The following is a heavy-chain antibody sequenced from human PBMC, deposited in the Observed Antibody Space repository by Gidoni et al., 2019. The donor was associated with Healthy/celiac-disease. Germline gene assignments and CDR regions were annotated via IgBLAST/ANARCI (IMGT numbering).Heavy chain of an antibody. V-gene: IGHV1-2*06. D-gene: IGHD1-26*01. CDR2: INPNSGGT. CDR3: ARAVGANNRGGIDY. CDR1: GYTFTGYY. Sequence: QVQLVQSGAAVKKPGASVKVSCKASGYTFTGYYMHWVRQAPGQGREGMGRINPNSGGTNYAQKFQGRVTMTRDTSISTAYMELSRLRSDDTAVYYCARAVGANNRGGIDYWGQGTLVTVSS. J-gene: IGHJ4*02.